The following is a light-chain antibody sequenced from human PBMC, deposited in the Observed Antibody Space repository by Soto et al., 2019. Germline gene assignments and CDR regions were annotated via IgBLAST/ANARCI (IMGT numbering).Light chain of an antibody. CDR3: QQYGWSRLYT. J-gene: IGKJ2*01. V-gene: IGKV3-20*01. CDR2: GAS. CDR1: QSVSSSY. Sequence: EIVLTQSPGTLSLSPGERATLSCRASQSVSSSYLAWYQQKPGQAPMLLIYGASSRATGIPDRFSGSGSGTDCTLTISIREPEDFAVYYCQQYGWSRLYTFGQGTKLEIK.